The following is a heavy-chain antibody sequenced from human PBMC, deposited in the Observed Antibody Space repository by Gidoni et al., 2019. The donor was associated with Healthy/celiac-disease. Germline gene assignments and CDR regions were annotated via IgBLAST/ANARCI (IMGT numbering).Heavy chain of an antibody. J-gene: IGHJ4*02. Sequence: QVQLVQSGAEVKKPGSSVKVSCKASGGTFSSYAISWVRQAPGQGLEWMGGIIPIFGTANYAQKFQGRVTITADESTSTAYMELSSLRSEDTAVYYCARGQFDLLRYCTNGVCYNPFDYWGQGTLVTVSS. CDR3: ARGQFDLLRYCTNGVCYNPFDY. CDR2: IIPIFGTA. CDR1: GGTFSSYA. V-gene: IGHV1-69*01. D-gene: IGHD2-8*01.